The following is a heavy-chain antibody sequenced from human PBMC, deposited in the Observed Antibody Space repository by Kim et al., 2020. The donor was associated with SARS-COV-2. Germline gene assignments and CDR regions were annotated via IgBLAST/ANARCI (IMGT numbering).Heavy chain of an antibody. J-gene: IGHJ4*02. CDR1: GFIFSNYG. D-gene: IGHD3-16*01. CDR3: VKCLVPSLGIFGN. CDR2: ITVDGVRT. V-gene: IGHV3-64D*06. Sequence: GGSLRLSCSASGFIFSNYGMHWARQAPGKGLEYVSAITVDGVRTNYADSVKGRFTISRDNSKNTLYLQMTSLKIEDTAVYYCVKCLVPSLGIFGNWGQGTLVTVSS.